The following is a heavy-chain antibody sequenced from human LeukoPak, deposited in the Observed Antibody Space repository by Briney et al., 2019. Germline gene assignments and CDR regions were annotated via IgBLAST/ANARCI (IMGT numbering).Heavy chain of an antibody. D-gene: IGHD1-14*01. CDR1: GFTFSSYA. Sequence: GGSLRLSCAASGFTFSSYAMNWVRQAPGKGLEWVSAISGSGGSTYYADSVKGRFTISRDNSKNTLYLQMNSLRAEDTAVYYCASQTTALDAFDIWGQGTMVTVSS. CDR3: ASQTTALDAFDI. V-gene: IGHV3-23*01. CDR2: ISGSGGST. J-gene: IGHJ3*02.